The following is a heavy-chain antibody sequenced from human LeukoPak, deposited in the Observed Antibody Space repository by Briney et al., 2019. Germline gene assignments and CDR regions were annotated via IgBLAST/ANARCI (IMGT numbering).Heavy chain of an antibody. CDR3: AGTFSRGLMDFDY. CDR1: GYSFTSYW. D-gene: IGHD3-3*01. CDR2: VYPGDSDT. Sequence: PMIYLKGSGYSFTSYWIGWERQMPGKGLESRGIVYPGDSDTRYSPSFQGQVTISDDKSISTAYLQWSSLKAPHTAMYYCAGTFSRGLMDFDYWGQGTLVTVSS. V-gene: IGHV5-51*01. J-gene: IGHJ4*02.